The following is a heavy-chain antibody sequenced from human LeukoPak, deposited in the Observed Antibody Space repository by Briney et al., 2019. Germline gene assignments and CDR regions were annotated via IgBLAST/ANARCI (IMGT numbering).Heavy chain of an antibody. V-gene: IGHV3-23*01. CDR1: GFTFSSYA. CDR3: AKLKTIFGVVIDY. J-gene: IGHJ4*02. Sequence: PGGSLRLSCAASGFTFSSYAMSWVRQAPGKGLEWVSAISGSGGSTYYADSVKGRFNISRDNSKNTLYLQMNSLRAEYTAVYYCAKLKTIFGVVIDYWGQGTLVTVSS. D-gene: IGHD3-3*01. CDR2: ISGSGGST.